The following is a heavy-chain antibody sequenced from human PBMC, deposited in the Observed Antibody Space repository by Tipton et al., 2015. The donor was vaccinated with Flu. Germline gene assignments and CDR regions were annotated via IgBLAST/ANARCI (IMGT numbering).Heavy chain of an antibody. J-gene: IGHJ3*02. CDR1: GGSISSSSYY. V-gene: IGHV4-39*01. Sequence: TLSLTCTVSGGSISSSSYYWGWIRQPPGKGLEWIGYIYYSGSTYYNPSLKSRVTISVDTSKNQFSLKLSSVTAADTAVYYCARSYCGGDCYSIRNAFDIWGQGTMVTVSS. CDR2: IYYSGST. CDR3: ARSYCGGDCYSIRNAFDI. D-gene: IGHD2-21*01.